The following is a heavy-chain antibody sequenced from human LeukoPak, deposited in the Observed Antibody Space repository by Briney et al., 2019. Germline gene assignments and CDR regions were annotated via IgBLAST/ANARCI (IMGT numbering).Heavy chain of an antibody. CDR1: GLTVNSNY. D-gene: IGHD2-15*01. CDR3: ARMTASGGSCYSCYFDY. CDR2: IYSGGST. J-gene: IGHJ4*01. V-gene: IGHV3-53*01. Sequence: PGGSLRLFCAASGLTVNSNYMSWVRQAPGKGLEWVSVIYSGGSTYYADSVKGRFTISRDNSKNTLYLQMNSLRDEDTAVYYCARMTASGGSCYSCYFDYWGHGTLVTVSS.